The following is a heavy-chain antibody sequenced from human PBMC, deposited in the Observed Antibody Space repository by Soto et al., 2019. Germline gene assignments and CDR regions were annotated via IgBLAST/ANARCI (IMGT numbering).Heavy chain of an antibody. CDR3: AREGIAARPPLNYYYYYGMDV. CDR1: GYTFTSYA. D-gene: IGHD6-6*01. CDR2: INTNTGNP. J-gene: IGHJ6*02. Sequence: ASVKVSCKASGYTFTSYAMNWVRQAPGQGLEWMGWINTNTGNPTYAQGFTGRFVFSLDTSVSTAYLQICSLKAEDTAVYYCAREGIAARPPLNYYYYYGMDVWGQGTTVTVSS. V-gene: IGHV7-4-1*01.